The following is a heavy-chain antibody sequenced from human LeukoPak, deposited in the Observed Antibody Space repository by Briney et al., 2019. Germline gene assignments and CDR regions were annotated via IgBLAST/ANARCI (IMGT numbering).Heavy chain of an antibody. CDR3: IRDYGDY. Sequence: PGGPLRLSCAASGFTVSRKYMSWVRQAPGKGLEWVAVIYTDASTYYADSVKGRFTISRDNSKNTVYLQMNSLRAEDTAVYYCIRDYGDYWGQGTLVTVPS. V-gene: IGHV3-53*01. D-gene: IGHD4/OR15-4a*01. CDR2: IYTDAST. J-gene: IGHJ4*02. CDR1: GFTVSRKY.